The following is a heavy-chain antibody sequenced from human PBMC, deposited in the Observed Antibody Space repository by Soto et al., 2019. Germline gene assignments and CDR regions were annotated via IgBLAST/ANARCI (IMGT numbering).Heavy chain of an antibody. J-gene: IGHJ4*02. CDR2: IFHSGST. CDR1: GGSISNSNW. CDR3: ARRPIVGAAI. D-gene: IGHD1-26*01. V-gene: IGHV4-4*02. Sequence: QVQLQESGPGLVKPSGTLSLTCAVFGGSISNSNWWTWVRQPPGKGLDWIGEIFHSGSTNYNSSLMGRVTIEVDKANNQFSLKLSSVTAADTAVYYCARRPIVGAAIWGQGTLVTVSS.